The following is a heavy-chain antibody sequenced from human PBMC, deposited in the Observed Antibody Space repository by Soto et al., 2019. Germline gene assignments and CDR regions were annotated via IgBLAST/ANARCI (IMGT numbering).Heavy chain of an antibody. CDR3: ARDLSGYSYDQGYYYGMDV. Sequence: GASVKVSCKASGYTFTSYYMHWVRQAPGQGLEWMGIINPSGGSTSYAQKFQGRVTMTRDTSTSTVYMELSSLRSEDTAVYYCARDLSGYSYDQGYYYGMDVCGQGTTVTVSS. V-gene: IGHV1-46*01. D-gene: IGHD5-18*01. CDR2: INPSGGST. CDR1: GYTFTSYY. J-gene: IGHJ6*02.